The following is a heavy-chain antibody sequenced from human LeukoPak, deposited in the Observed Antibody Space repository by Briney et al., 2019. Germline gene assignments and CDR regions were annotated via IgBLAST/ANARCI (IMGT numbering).Heavy chain of an antibody. CDR1: GYSFTTYW. J-gene: IGHJ4*02. D-gene: IGHD2-2*01. V-gene: IGHV5-51*01. Sequence: GESLKISCKASGYSFTTYWIGWVRQLPGKSLEWVGFIYPGESQIRYSPSFQGQVTISADKSISTAYLQWSSLKASDTAMYYCARHFSVDSTSSHFDYWGQGTWVTVSS. CDR3: ARHFSVDSTSSHFDY. CDR2: IYPGESQI.